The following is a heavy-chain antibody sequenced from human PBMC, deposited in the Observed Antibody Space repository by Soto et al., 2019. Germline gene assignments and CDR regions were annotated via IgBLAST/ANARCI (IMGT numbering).Heavy chain of an antibody. J-gene: IGHJ6*03. Sequence: QVQLQQWGAGLLKPSETLSLTCAVYGGSFSGYYWSWIRQPPGKGLEWIGEINHSGSTNYNPSLKSRVTISVDTSKNQFSQKLSSVTAADTAVYYCARGGDTAMVTDYYYYMDVWGKGTTVTVSS. CDR3: ARGGDTAMVTDYYYYMDV. V-gene: IGHV4-34*01. CDR1: GGSFSGYY. CDR2: INHSGST. D-gene: IGHD5-18*01.